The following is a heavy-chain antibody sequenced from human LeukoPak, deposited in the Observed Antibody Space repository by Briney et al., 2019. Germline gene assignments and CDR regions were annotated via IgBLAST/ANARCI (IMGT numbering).Heavy chain of an antibody. J-gene: IGHJ4*02. CDR2: INHSGST. Sequence: SETLSLTCAVYGGSFSGYYWSWIRQPPGKGLEWIGEINHSGSTNYNPSLKSRVTISVDTSKNQFSLKLSSVTAADSAVYYCARGRRSYYDYWGQGTLVTVSS. CDR1: GGSFSGYY. V-gene: IGHV4-34*01. CDR3: ARGRRSYYDY.